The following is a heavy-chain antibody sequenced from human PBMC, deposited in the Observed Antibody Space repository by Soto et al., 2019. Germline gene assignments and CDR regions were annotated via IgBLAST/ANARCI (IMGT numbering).Heavy chain of an antibody. CDR1: GFSLNTGGVG. J-gene: IGHJ6*02. CDR3: AYSRCGGDCLQSYSSHYYYGLDV. CDR2: IYWDDDK. D-gene: IGHD2-21*02. Sequence: SGPTLVNPTQTLTLTCTISGFSLNTGGVGVGWIRQPPGKALEWLALIYWDDDKRYSPSLKSRLTITKDTSKNQVVLTMTNMDPLDTATYYCAYSRCGGDCLQSYSSHYYYGLDVWGQGTTVTV. V-gene: IGHV2-5*02.